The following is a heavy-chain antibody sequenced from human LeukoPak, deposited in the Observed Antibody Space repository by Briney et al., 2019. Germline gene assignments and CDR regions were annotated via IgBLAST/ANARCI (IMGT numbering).Heavy chain of an antibody. J-gene: IGHJ4*02. V-gene: IGHV1-2*02. Sequence: ASVKVSCKASGYTFTGYYMHWVRQAPGQGLEWMGWINPNSGGTNYAQKFQGRVTMTRDTSISTAYMELSRLRSDDTAVYYCARDRDSITSYFDYWGQGTLVTVSS. CDR1: GYTFTGYY. D-gene: IGHD1-14*01. CDR2: INPNSGGT. CDR3: ARDRDSITSYFDY.